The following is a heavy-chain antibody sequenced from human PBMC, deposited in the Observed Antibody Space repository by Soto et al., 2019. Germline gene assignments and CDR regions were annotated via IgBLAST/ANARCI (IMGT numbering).Heavy chain of an antibody. V-gene: IGHV3-9*01. J-gene: IGHJ3*01. CDR1: GLNFAKYA. CDR3: STDGYYGDYAGELGEAYNV. CDR2: INWNSGTL. D-gene: IGHD4-17*01. Sequence: EVQLVESGGGLVQPGGSLRLSCTASGLNFAKYAMNWVRQAPGRGLEWVSGINWNSGTLDYADSVKGRFTISRDNAIKSMYLQLHRLSADDTALYYCSTDGYYGDYAGELGEAYNVWGRGTMVTVSS.